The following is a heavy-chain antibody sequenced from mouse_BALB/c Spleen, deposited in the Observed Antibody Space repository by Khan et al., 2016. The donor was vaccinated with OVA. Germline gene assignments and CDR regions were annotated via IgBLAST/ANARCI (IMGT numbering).Heavy chain of an antibody. CDR3: ARDYERFAY. CDR1: GYTFTSYW. V-gene: IGHV1-7*01. Sequence: QVQLKQSGAELAKPGASVKMSCKASGYTFTSYWMHWIKQRPRQGLEWIGYINPITVYTEYNQKFKDKATLTADKSSSTAYMQLSSLTSEDSAVYYCARDYERFAYWGQGTLVTVSA. J-gene: IGHJ3*01. D-gene: IGHD1-1*01. CDR2: INPITVYT.